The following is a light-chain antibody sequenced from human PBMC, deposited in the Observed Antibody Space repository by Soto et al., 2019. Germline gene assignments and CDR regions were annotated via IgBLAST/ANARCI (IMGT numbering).Light chain of an antibody. CDR1: SSDVGGYKY. CDR2: DVS. J-gene: IGLJ1*01. CDR3: SSYAGSTYV. V-gene: IGLV2-11*01. Sequence: QSALTQPRSVSGSPGQSVTISCTGTSSDVGGYKYVSWYQKHPGKAPKLMIYDVSKRPSGVPDRFSGSKSGNTASLTVSGLQAEDEADYYCSSYAGSTYVFGTGTKVTVL.